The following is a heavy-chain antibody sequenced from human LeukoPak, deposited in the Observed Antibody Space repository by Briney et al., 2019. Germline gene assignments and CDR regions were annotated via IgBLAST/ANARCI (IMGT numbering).Heavy chain of an antibody. J-gene: IGHJ4*02. CDR1: GGSLSSYY. V-gene: IGHV4-59*01. CDR3: ARGPRNYYDSSGYR. D-gene: IGHD3-22*01. Sequence: SETLSLTCTVSGGSLSSYYWSWIRQPPGKGLEWIGYIYYSGSTNYNPSLKSRVTISVDTSKNQFSLKLSSVTAADTAVYYCARGPRNYYDSSGYRWGQGTLVTVSS. CDR2: IYYSGST.